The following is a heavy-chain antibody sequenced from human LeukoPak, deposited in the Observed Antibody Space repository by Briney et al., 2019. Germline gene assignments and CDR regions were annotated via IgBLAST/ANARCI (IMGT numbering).Heavy chain of an antibody. V-gene: IGHV4-59*08. CDR2: IYYSGST. Sequence: SETLSLTCTVSGGSISSYYWSWIRQPPGKGLEWIGYIYYSGSTNYNPSLKSRVTTSVDTSKNQFSLKLSSVTAADTAVYYCARQELDSSGLSVDYWGQGTLVTVSS. J-gene: IGHJ4*02. CDR3: ARQELDSSGLSVDY. D-gene: IGHD3-22*01. CDR1: GGSISSYY.